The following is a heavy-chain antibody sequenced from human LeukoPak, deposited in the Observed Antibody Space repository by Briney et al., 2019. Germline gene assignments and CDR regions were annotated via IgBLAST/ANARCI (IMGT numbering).Heavy chain of an antibody. CDR2: IYHSGST. CDR1: GGSISSSNW. CDR3: ARGTITTVTDS. Sequence: SGTLSLTCAVSGGSISSSNWWSWVRQPPGKGLEWIGEIYHSGSTNHNPSLKSRVTISVDGSKTQLSLRLESVTAADTAVYYCARGTITTVTDSWGPGTLVTVSS. J-gene: IGHJ4*02. V-gene: IGHV4-4*02. D-gene: IGHD4-17*01.